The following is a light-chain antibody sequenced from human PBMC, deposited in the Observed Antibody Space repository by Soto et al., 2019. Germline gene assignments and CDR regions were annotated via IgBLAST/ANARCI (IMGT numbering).Light chain of an antibody. CDR2: QAS. CDR3: QQYNTYSPWT. CDR1: QNINSW. Sequence: DIQMTQSPSTLSASVGDRVTITCRASQNINSWLAWYQQKPGKAPKVLIYQASTLQSGVPSRFSGGRSGTEFTLTISSLQPDDFATYYCQQYNTYSPWTFGQGTKVEIK. V-gene: IGKV1-5*03. J-gene: IGKJ1*01.